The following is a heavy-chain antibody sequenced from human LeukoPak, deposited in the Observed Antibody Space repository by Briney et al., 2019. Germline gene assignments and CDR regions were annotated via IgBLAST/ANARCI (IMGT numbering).Heavy chain of an antibody. Sequence: SETLSLTCTVSGYSFSSDYYWGWIRQPPGKGLEWIGSISHTGSAYYNPSLQSRVTISVDMSQKHFSLKLISVTAADTALYYCARERSYRHPFDYWGQGSLVTVSS. J-gene: IGHJ4*02. V-gene: IGHV4-38-2*02. CDR3: ARERSYRHPFDY. CDR1: GYSFSSDYY. CDR2: ISHTGSA. D-gene: IGHD3-16*02.